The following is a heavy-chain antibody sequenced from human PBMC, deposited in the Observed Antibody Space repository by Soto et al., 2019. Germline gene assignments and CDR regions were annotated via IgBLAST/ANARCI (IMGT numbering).Heavy chain of an antibody. Sequence: QVQLQQWGAGLLKPSETLSLTCAVYGGFVSSGSYYWSWIRQPPGKGLEWIGEMSHSGGTHFNPSLKSGVTISLDTSKNQFSLKMSSVTAADTALYYCARVERGTATTVVDAFDIWGPGTMVTVSS. CDR3: ARVERGTATTVVDAFDI. D-gene: IGHD1-1*01. CDR1: GGFVSSGSYY. CDR2: MSHSGGT. J-gene: IGHJ3*02. V-gene: IGHV4-34*01.